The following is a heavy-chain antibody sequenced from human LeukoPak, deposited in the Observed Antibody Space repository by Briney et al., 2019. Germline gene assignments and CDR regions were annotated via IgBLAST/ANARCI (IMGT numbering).Heavy chain of an antibody. CDR3: ARHKGWRGYCSSTSCQNNWFDP. CDR1: GGSFSGYY. Sequence: SETLSLTCAVYGGSFSGYYWSWIRQPPGKGLEWIGEINHSGSTNYNPSLKSRVTISVDTSKNQFSLKLSSVTAADTAVYYCARHKGWRGYCSSTSCQNNWFDPWGQGTLVTVSS. CDR2: INHSGST. J-gene: IGHJ5*02. D-gene: IGHD2-2*01. V-gene: IGHV4-34*01.